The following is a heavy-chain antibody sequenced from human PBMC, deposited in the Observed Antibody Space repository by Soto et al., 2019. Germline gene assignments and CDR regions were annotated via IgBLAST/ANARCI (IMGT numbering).Heavy chain of an antibody. Sequence: GGSLRLSCAASGFTFTSYAMSWVRQAPGKGLDWVSAISGSGGSTYYADSVKGRFTISRDNSKNTLYLQMTGLRAEDTAVYYCAKDRYGDYAADYWGQGTLVTVSS. J-gene: IGHJ4*02. CDR1: GFTFTSYA. V-gene: IGHV3-23*01. D-gene: IGHD4-17*01. CDR3: AKDRYGDYAADY. CDR2: ISGSGGST.